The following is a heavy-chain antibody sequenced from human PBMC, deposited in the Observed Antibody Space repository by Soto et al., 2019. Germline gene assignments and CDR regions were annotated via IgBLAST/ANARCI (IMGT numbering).Heavy chain of an antibody. D-gene: IGHD1-1*01. CDR3: ARGETQQQRYH. V-gene: IGHV4-4*02. Sequence: QVQLQESGQGLVKPSGNLALTCAVSGASIRSTNWWSWVRQSPGKGLEWIGEIHHSGSTKYNPSLKSRGIISVDKATNPFSLMLSSVTAADTAFYYCARGETQQQRYHWGQGTLVTVSS. CDR1: GASIRSTNW. J-gene: IGHJ5*02. CDR2: IHHSGST.